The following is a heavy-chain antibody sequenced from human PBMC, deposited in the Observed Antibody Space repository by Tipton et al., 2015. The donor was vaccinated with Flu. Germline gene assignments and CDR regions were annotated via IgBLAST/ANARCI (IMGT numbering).Heavy chain of an antibody. V-gene: IGHV4-4*07. J-gene: IGHJ5*02. Sequence: TLSLTCSVSGGSISTYYWSWIRQPAGKGLEWVGHFYNNGSTRYNPSLKNRCTMSADTSRSQFSLKVTSVTAADTAVYFCAREGDDYSRGWYASWGQGIPVTV. CDR3: AREGDDYSRGWYAS. CDR2: FYNNGST. CDR1: GGSISTYY. D-gene: IGHD6-19*01.